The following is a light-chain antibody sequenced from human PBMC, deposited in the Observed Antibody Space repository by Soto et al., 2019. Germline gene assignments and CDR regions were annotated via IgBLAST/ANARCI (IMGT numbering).Light chain of an antibody. CDR2: GAS. Sequence: EIVMTQSPATLSVSPGERATLSCRASQSINSNLAWYQQKPGQAPRLLIYGASTRATGIPDRFRGSGSGTEFTLTISSLQSEDFAVYYCQQYFNLYTFGQGTKLEIK. CDR1: QSINSN. CDR3: QQYFNLYT. V-gene: IGKV3D-15*01. J-gene: IGKJ2*01.